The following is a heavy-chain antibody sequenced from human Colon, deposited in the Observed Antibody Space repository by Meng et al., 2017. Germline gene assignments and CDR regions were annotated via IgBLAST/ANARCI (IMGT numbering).Heavy chain of an antibody. CDR1: GFTFKDYG. J-gene: IGHJ4*02. CDR3: ARGSTPTNFDY. V-gene: IGHV3-33*01. CDR2: IWYNGDNT. Sequence: QVRLVESGGTLVKPGGALRLSCAASGFTFKDYGMHWVRQAPGKGLEWVALIWYNGDNTYYAESVKGRFTISRDNSMNTLYLQMSSLTAEDTAFYYCARGSTPTNFDYWGQGTLVTVSS. D-gene: IGHD1-26*01.